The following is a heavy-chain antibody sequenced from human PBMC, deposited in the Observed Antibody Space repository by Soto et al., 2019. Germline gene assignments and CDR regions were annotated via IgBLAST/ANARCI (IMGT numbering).Heavy chain of an antibody. CDR1: GYTFTSYD. Sequence: ASVKVSCKASGYTFTSYDINWVRQATGQGLGWMGWMNPNSGNTGYAQKFQGRVTMTRNTSISTAYMELSSLRSEDTAVYYCARGGGYCSSTSCRYYYYYYGMDVWGQGTTVTVSS. CDR2: MNPNSGNT. D-gene: IGHD2-2*01. V-gene: IGHV1-8*01. CDR3: ARGGGYCSSTSCRYYYYYYGMDV. J-gene: IGHJ6*02.